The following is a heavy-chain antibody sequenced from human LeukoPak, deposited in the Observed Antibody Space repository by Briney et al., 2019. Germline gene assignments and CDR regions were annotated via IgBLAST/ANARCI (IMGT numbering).Heavy chain of an antibody. V-gene: IGHV4-39*01. J-gene: IGHJ4*02. CDR2: IYYSGST. CDR1: GGSISSSSYY. D-gene: IGHD6-6*01. CDR3: ARHGVLSSSSHFDY. Sequence: SETLSLTCTVSGGSISSSSYYWGWIRQPPGKGLEWIGSIYYSGSTYYNPSLKSRVTISVDTSKNQFSLKLSSVTAADTAVYYCARHGVLSSSSHFDYWSQGTLVTVSS.